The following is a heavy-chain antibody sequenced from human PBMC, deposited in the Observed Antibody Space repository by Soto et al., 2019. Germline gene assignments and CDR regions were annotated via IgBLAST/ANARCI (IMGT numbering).Heavy chain of an antibody. V-gene: IGHV3-23*01. J-gene: IGHJ4*02. CDR3: AKVSGYYDSSGYLFPEDY. D-gene: IGHD3-22*01. CDR2: ISGSGGST. CDR1: GFTFSSYA. Sequence: VGSLRLSCAASGFTFSSYAMSWVRQAPGKGLEWVSAISGSGGSTYYADSVKGRFTISRDNSKNTLYLQMNSLRAEDTAVYYCAKVSGYYDSSGYLFPEDYWGQGTLVTVSS.